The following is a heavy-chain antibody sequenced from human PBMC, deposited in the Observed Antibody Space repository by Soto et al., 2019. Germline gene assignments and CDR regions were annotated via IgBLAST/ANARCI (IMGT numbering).Heavy chain of an antibody. CDR3: ARVPHPRHCTNGVCPGYYGMDF. V-gene: IGHV1-2*04. D-gene: IGHD2-8*01. Sequence: ASVKVSCKASGYTFTGYYMHWVRQAPGQGLEWMGWINPNSGGTNYAQKFQGWVTMTRDTSISTAYMELSRLRSDDTAVYYCARVPHPRHCTNGVCPGYYGMDFWGQGTTVTVSS. J-gene: IGHJ6*02. CDR2: INPNSGGT. CDR1: GYTFTGYY.